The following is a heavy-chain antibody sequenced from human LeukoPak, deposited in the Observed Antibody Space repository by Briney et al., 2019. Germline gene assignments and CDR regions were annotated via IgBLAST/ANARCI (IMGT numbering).Heavy chain of an antibody. CDR1: GFTFSSYA. CDR3: ARALIAVAAPGYFDY. V-gene: IGHV3-30*04. J-gene: IGHJ4*02. CDR2: ISYDGSNK. D-gene: IGHD6-19*01. Sequence: GGSLRLSCAASGFTFSSYAMHWVRQAPGKGLEWAAVISYDGSNKYYADSVKGRFTISRDNSKNTLYLQMNSLRAEDTAVYYCARALIAVAAPGYFDYWGQGTLVTVSS.